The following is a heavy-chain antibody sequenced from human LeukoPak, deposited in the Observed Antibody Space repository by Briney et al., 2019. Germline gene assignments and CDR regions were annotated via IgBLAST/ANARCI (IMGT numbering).Heavy chain of an antibody. CDR1: GGSISSYY. CDR2: IYYSGST. CDR3: ATLRGSYWYFDL. Sequence: PSETLSLTCTVSGGSISSYYWSWIRQPPGKGLEWIGYIYYSGSTNYNPSLKSRVTISVDTSKNQFSLKLSSVTAADMAVYYCATLRGSYWYFDLWGRGTLVTVSS. D-gene: IGHD2-15*01. J-gene: IGHJ2*01. V-gene: IGHV4-59*08.